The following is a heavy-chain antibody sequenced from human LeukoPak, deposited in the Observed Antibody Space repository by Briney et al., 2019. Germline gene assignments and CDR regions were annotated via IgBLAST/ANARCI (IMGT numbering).Heavy chain of an antibody. Sequence: PSETLSLTCTVSGGSISSSSYYWGWIRQPPGKGLEWFGSIYYSGSTYYNPSLKSRFTISVDTSKNQFSLKVSSVTAADTAVYYCARGGVNLAAIFDPWGQGTLVTVSS. D-gene: IGHD3-3*01. CDR3: ARGGVNLAAIFDP. CDR1: GGSISSSSYY. CDR2: IYYSGST. J-gene: IGHJ5*02. V-gene: IGHV4-39*07.